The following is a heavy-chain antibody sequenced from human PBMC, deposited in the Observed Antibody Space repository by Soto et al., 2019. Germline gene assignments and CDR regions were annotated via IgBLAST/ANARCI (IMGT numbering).Heavy chain of an antibody. CDR3: ARGADYGGNSLDY. CDR1: GGSISSGGYY. Sequence: QVQLQESGPGLVKPSQTLSLTCTVSGGSISSGGYYWSWIRQHPGKGLEWIGYIYYSGSTYYNPPLKSRVTISVDTSKNQFSPKLSSVTAADTAVYYCARGADYGGNSLDYWGQGTLVTVSS. J-gene: IGHJ4*02. D-gene: IGHD4-17*01. CDR2: IYYSGST. V-gene: IGHV4-31*03.